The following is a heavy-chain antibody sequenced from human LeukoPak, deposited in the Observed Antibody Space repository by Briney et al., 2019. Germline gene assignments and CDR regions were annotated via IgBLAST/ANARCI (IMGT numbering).Heavy chain of an antibody. CDR2: IYSGGST. V-gene: IGHV3-66*01. J-gene: IGHJ6*02. Sequence: GGSLRLSCAASGFTVSSNYMSWVRQAPGKGLEWVSVIYSGGSTYYADSVKGRFTISRDSSKNTLYLQMNSLRAEDTAVYYCATSRMTTVTTRQNYYYGMDVWGQGTTVTVSS. D-gene: IGHD4-17*01. CDR1: GFTVSSNY. CDR3: ATSRMTTVTTRQNYYYGMDV.